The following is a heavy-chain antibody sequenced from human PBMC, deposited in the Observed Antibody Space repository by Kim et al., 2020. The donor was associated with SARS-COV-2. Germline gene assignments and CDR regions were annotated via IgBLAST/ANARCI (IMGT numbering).Heavy chain of an antibody. D-gene: IGHD5-18*01. J-gene: IGHJ6*02. Sequence: SLKSRVTRSVDTSKNQFSLKLSSVTAADTAVYYCATIDTARTYYYYGMDVWGQGTTVTVSS. CDR3: ATIDTARTYYYYGMDV. V-gene: IGHV4-39*01.